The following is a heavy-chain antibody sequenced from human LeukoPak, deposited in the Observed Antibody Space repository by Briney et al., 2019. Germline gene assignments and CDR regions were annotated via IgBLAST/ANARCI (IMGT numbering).Heavy chain of an antibody. CDR2: IYSGGTT. CDR3: AFASGSSGGY. D-gene: IGHD3-10*01. V-gene: IGHV3-66*01. Sequence: GGSLRLSCTASGFTVTSNYMNWVRQAPGKGLEWVSVIYSGGTTYYADSVKGRFTISRDNSKNTVYLQMNSLRAEDTAVYYCAFASGSSGGYWGQGTLVIVSS. J-gene: IGHJ4*02. CDR1: GFTVTSNY.